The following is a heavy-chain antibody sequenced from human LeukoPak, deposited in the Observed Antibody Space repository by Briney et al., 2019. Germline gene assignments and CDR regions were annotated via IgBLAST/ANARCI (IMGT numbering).Heavy chain of an antibody. V-gene: IGHV5-51*01. D-gene: IGHD2-2*01. CDR2: IYTGDSQI. CDR3: ARHGTYCRSTSNCGRADP. Sequence: PGASLNISCNCSGYNFTNYWIGLVLQMPGKRLAWKGIIYTGDSQIMYSPSFQRHVIISDDKSVRGACLHWISLKASDTAMYYWARHGTYCRSTSNCGRADPWGQGSLVTVSS. CDR1: GYNFTNYW. J-gene: IGHJ5*02.